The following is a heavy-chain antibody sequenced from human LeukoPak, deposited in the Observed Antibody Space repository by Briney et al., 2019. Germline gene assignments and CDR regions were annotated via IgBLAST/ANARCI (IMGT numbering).Heavy chain of an antibody. CDR2: ITSSGNII. CDR3: AREMFTSNSDTGGPDIDY. Sequence: PGGSLRLSCAASGFTFSYYEMNWVRQAPGKGLEWVSYITSSGNIIYYADSVKGRFTISRDNAKSSLYLQMDGLGAEDTAVYYCAREMFTSNSDTGGPDIDYWGQGTLVTVSS. D-gene: IGHD2-8*02. J-gene: IGHJ4*02. V-gene: IGHV3-48*03. CDR1: GFTFSYYE.